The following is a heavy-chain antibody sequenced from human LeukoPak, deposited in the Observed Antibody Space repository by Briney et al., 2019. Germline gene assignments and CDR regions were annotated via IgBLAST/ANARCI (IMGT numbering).Heavy chain of an antibody. Sequence: SETLSLTCTVSGGSISSSSYYWGWIRQPPGKGLEWIGSIYYSGSTYYNPSLKSRVTISVDTSKNQFSLKLSSVTAADTAVYYCARFPCSSTSCYGYYYYYYMDVWGKGTTVTVSS. CDR2: IYYSGST. V-gene: IGHV4-39*01. D-gene: IGHD2-2*01. CDR1: GGSISSSSYY. J-gene: IGHJ6*03. CDR3: ARFPCSSTSCYGYYYYYYMDV.